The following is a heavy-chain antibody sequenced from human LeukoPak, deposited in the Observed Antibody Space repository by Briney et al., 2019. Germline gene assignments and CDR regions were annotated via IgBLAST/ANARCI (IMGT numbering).Heavy chain of an antibody. CDR3: ARDRRIVGAPI. D-gene: IGHD1-26*01. CDR2: IRYDGSNK. Sequence: GGSLRLSCAASGFTFSSYGMHWVRQAPGKGLEWVAFIRYDGSNKNYADSVKGRFTISRDNSKNTLYLQMNSLRPQDTAVYYCARDRRIVGAPIWGQGTLVTVSS. J-gene: IGHJ4*02. CDR1: GFTFSSYG. V-gene: IGHV3-30*02.